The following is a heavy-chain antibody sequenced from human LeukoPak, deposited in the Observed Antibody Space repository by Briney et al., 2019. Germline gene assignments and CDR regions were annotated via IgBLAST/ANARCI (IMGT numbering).Heavy chain of an antibody. CDR2: IYYSGST. CDR3: ASQINSYYYYYMDV. CDR1: GGSVSSSSFY. J-gene: IGHJ6*03. V-gene: IGHV4-39*01. Sequence: SETLSLSCTVSGGSVSSSSFYWGWIRQPPGKGLEWIGSIYYSGSTYYNPSLKSRVTISVDTSKNQFSLKLSSVTAADTAVYYCASQINSYYYYYMDVWGKGTTVTVSS.